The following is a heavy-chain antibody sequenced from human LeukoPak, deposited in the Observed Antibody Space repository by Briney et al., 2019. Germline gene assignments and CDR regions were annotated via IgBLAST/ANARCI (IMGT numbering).Heavy chain of an antibody. Sequence: ASVKVSCKASGYTFTGYYMHWVRQAPGQGLEWMGWINPNSGGTNYAQKFQGRVTMTRDTSISTAYMELSRLRSDDTAVYYCARELRRTPGWFDPWGQGTLVTVSS. CDR3: ARELRRTPGWFDP. CDR1: GYTFTGYY. CDR2: INPNSGGT. V-gene: IGHV1-2*02. J-gene: IGHJ5*02.